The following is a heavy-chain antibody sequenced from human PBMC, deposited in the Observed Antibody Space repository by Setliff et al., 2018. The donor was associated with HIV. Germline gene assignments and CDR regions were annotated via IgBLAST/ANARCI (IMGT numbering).Heavy chain of an antibody. CDR1: GYNFFSYG. D-gene: IGHD1-1*01. CDR2: INPSGGST. Sequence: ASVKVSCKASGYNFFSYGISWVRQAPGQGLEWMGIINPSGGSTSYAQKFQGRVTMTRDTSTSTVYMELSSLRSEDTAVYYCARRPPLTTGREYYFDFWGQGTLVTVS. CDR3: ARRPPLTTGREYYFDF. J-gene: IGHJ4*02. V-gene: IGHV1-46*01.